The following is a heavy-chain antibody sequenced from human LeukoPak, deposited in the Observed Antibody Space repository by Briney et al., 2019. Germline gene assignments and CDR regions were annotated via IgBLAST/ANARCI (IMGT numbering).Heavy chain of an antibody. D-gene: IGHD3-22*01. CDR2: INPNSGGT. CDR1: GYTFTGYY. V-gene: IGHV1-2*07. J-gene: IGHJ6*03. Sequence: GASVKVSCKASGYTFTGYYIHWVRQAPGQGLEWMGWINPNSGGTNLAHKFQDRVTMTRDTSVSTAYLELSSLRSDDTAVYYCARSPYDSSGYWGPRYYYYYMDVWGKGTTVTVSS. CDR3: ARSPYDSSGYWGPRYYYYYMDV.